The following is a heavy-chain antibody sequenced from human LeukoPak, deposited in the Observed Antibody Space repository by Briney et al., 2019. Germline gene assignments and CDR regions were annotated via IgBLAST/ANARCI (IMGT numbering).Heavy chain of an antibody. V-gene: IGHV4-34*01. J-gene: IGHJ5*02. Sequence: SETLSLTCTVSGGSISSYYWSWIRQAPGKGLEWIGEINHSGSTNYNPSLKSRVTISVDTSKNQFSLKLSSVTAADTAVYYCAQRIQLWLGGWFDPWGQGTLVTVSS. CDR2: INHSGST. D-gene: IGHD5-18*01. CDR3: AQRIQLWLGGWFDP. CDR1: GGSISSYY.